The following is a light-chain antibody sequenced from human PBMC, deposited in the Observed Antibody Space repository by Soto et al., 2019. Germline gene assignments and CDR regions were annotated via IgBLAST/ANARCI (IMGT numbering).Light chain of an antibody. CDR1: QSISTF. J-gene: IGKJ4*01. CDR2: AAS. Sequence: DIQMTQSPSSLSASVGDRVTITCRASQSISTFLNWYQQKPGKAPNLLIYAASGLQSGVPSRFSGSGSGTSFTLTISSLQPEDFATYYCQQLNSYPLSFGGGTKVDIK. V-gene: IGKV1-17*01. CDR3: QQLNSYPLS.